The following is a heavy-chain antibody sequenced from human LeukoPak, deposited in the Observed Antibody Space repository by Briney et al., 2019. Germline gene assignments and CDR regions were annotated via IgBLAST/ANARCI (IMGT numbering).Heavy chain of an antibody. CDR3: AKGAGVEGSGSYHNNWFDP. Sequence: GGSLRLSCAASGFTFDDYAMHWVRQAPGKGLEWVSGISWNSGSIGYADSVKGRFTISRDNAKNSLYLQMNSLRAEDTALYYCAKGAGVEGSGSYHNNWFDPWGQGTLVTVSS. CDR2: ISWNSGSI. CDR1: GFTFDDYA. D-gene: IGHD3-10*01. J-gene: IGHJ5*02. V-gene: IGHV3-9*01.